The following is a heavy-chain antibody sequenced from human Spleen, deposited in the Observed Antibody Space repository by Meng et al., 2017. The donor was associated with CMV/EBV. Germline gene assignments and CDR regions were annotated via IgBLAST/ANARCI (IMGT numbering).Heavy chain of an antibody. CDR3: ARDPLPIFGVVIPYYYYGMDV. V-gene: IGHV4-61*01. CDR1: GGSVSSGSYY. D-gene: IGHD3-3*01. Sequence: SETLSLTCTVSGGSVSSGSYYWSWIRQPPGKGLEWIGYIYYSGSTNYNPSLKSRVTISVDTSKNQFSLKLSSVTAADTAVYYCARDPLPIFGVVIPYYYYGMDVWGQGTTVTVSS. J-gene: IGHJ6*02. CDR2: IYYSGST.